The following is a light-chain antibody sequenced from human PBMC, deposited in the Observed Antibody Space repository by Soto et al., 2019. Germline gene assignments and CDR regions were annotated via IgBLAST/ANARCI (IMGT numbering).Light chain of an antibody. J-gene: IGLJ1*01. CDR3: SSYTSASTLLYL. V-gene: IGLV2-14*01. CDR1: SRDVGGYNY. Sequence: QSALTQPASVSGSPGQSITISCTGTSRDVGGYNYFSWYQQHPGLAPKLLIYGVTNRPSGGSTRFSGSKSGNTASLTISGLQAEDEDDYHCSSYTSASTLLYLFGTGTKVTVL. CDR2: GVT.